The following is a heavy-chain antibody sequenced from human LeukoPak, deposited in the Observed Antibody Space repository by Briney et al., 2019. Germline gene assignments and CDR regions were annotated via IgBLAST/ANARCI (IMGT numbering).Heavy chain of an antibody. CDR1: GFTFSSYS. J-gene: IGHJ4*02. CDR3: ARGTVGAPWVLLY. V-gene: IGHV3-48*01. D-gene: IGHD1-26*01. CDR2: ISSSSSTI. Sequence: GGSLRLSCAASGFTFSSYSMNWVRQAPGKGLEWVSYISSSSSTIYYADSVKGRFTISRDDAKNSLYLQMNSLRAEDTAVYYCARGTVGAPWVLLYWGQGTLVTVSS.